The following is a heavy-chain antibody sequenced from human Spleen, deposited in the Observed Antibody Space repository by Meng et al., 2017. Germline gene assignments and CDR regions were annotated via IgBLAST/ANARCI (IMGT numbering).Heavy chain of an antibody. V-gene: IGHV3-21*01. J-gene: IGHJ4*02. CDR1: GLTFSNYS. Sequence: EVQLVESGGGLVTPGGSLRLSCAASGLTFSNYSMNWVRQAPGKGLEWVSSISSDSRYIFYADSVKGRFTISRDNAKNSLYLLMIGLSPEDTAVFYCARFETVGVATGDFWGQGTLVTVSS. CDR2: ISSDSRYI. D-gene: IGHD2-15*01. CDR3: ARFETVGVATGDF.